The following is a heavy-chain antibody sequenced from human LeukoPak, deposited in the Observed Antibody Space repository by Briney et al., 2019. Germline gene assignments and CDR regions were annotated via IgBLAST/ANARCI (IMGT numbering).Heavy chain of an antibody. CDR2: IYVTRT. Sequence: SETLSLTCTVSGGSIGTYYWSWIRQSPGKGLEWIGYIYVTRTRCNPYLASRVTISVDRSRNQFFLKMSCVTAADTAVYYCARHIGGGIEDMDVWGKGTKVIVSS. J-gene: IGHJ6*03. V-gene: IGHV4-59*08. CDR1: GGSIGTYY. CDR3: ARHIGGGIEDMDV. D-gene: IGHD3-16*02.